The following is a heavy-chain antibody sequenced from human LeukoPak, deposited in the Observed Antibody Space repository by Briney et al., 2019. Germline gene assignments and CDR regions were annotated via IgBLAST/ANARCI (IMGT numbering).Heavy chain of an antibody. D-gene: IGHD3-10*01. CDR2: IYHSGST. CDR1: GYSISSNYY. Sequence: SETLSLTCTVSGYSISSNYYWGWLRQPPGKGLEWIGSIYHSGSTYYNPSLKSRVTISVDTSKNQFSLQLNSVTPEDTAVYYCARDRGMMVRGVIITTGGHNWFDPWGQGTLVTVSS. J-gene: IGHJ5*02. CDR3: ARDRGMMVRGVIITTGGHNWFDP. V-gene: IGHV4-38-2*02.